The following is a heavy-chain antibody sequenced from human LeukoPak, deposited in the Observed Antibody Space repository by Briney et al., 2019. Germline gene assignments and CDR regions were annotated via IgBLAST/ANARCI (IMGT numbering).Heavy chain of an antibody. CDR1: GFRFGDYA. J-gene: IGHJ4*02. CDR2: IYDGGSNT. CDR3: AGHGNSSA. D-gene: IGHD4-23*01. V-gene: IGHV3-23*01. Sequence: GGSLRLSCTASGFRFGDYAFSWFRQAPGKGLEWFSTIYDGGSNTKYADSVKGRFTVFRDNSKNTLYLQMNSLRGEDTAVYYCAGHGNSSAWGQGTLVTVSS.